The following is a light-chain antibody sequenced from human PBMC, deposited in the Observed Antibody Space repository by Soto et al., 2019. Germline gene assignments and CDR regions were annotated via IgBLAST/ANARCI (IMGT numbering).Light chain of an antibody. J-gene: IGKJ4*01. CDR1: QGISSY. CDR2: DAS. Sequence: IQLTQSPSSLSASVGDRVTITCRASQGISSYLGWYQQKPGKAPNLLIYDASTLHSGVPSRFSGGGSGTGFTLTISSLQPEDFATYYCQQVNVYPSTFGGGTKVDIK. CDR3: QQVNVYPST. V-gene: IGKV1-9*01.